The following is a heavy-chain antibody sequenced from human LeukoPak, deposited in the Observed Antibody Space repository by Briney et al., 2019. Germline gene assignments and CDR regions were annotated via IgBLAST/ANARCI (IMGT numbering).Heavy chain of an antibody. J-gene: IGHJ3*02. Sequence: SQTLSLTCAISGDSVSSNIAAWNWIRQSPSRGLEWLGRTYYGSEWYNDYAFSVKSRITINPDTSKYQFSLQLNSVTPEDTAVYYCAKSRGTYGNAFDIWGQGTMVTVFS. CDR1: GDSVSSNIAA. D-gene: IGHD1-26*01. CDR3: AKSRGTYGNAFDI. CDR2: TYYGSEWYN. V-gene: IGHV6-1*01.